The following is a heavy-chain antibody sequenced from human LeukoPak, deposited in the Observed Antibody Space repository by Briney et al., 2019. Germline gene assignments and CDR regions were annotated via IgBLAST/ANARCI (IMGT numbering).Heavy chain of an antibody. Sequence: SETLSLTCSVSGGSISSYYWSWIRQPPGKGLEWIGYIYYSGNTNYNPSLKSRVTISVDTSKNQFSLKLSSVTAADTAVYYCARDAYGDYVQLDYWGQGTLVTVSS. J-gene: IGHJ4*02. CDR1: GGSISSYY. D-gene: IGHD4-17*01. CDR3: ARDAYGDYVQLDY. CDR2: IYYSGNT. V-gene: IGHV4-59*01.